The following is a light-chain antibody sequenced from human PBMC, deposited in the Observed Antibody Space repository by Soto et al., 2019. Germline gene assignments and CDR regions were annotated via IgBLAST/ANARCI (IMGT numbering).Light chain of an antibody. Sequence: QSALTQPASVSGSPGQSITISCTGTSSDVGAYNYISWCQQYPGTAPKIMIYEVSSRPSGVSHLFSGSKSGNTASLTISGLQPEDEADYYCSSFTSRSTFNYVFGTGTKVTVL. J-gene: IGLJ1*01. V-gene: IGLV2-14*01. CDR1: SSDVGAYNY. CDR3: SSFTSRSTFNYV. CDR2: EVS.